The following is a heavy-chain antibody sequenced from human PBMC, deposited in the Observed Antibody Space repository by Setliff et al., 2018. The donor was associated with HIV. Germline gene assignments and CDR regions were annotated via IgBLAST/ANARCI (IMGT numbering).Heavy chain of an antibody. CDR2: VNPKSGNT. V-gene: IGHV1-8*02. CDR3: ARGAWYTSGWHSSRYMDV. D-gene: IGHD6-25*01. J-gene: IGHJ6*03. CDR1: GYTFTSSD. Sequence: ASVKVSCKASGYTFTSSDIYWVRQATGQGLEWMGWVNPKSGNTGYAQKFQGRVIMTRDTSISTVYMELCSLRSEDTAVYYCARGAWYTSGWHSSRYMDVWGKGTTVTVSS.